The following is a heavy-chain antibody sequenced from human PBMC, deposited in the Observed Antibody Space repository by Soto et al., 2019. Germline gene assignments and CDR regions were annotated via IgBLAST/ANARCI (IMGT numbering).Heavy chain of an antibody. D-gene: IGHD6-13*01. CDR3: AKERNSSSWYFDY. V-gene: IGHV3-30*18. J-gene: IGHJ4*02. CDR1: GFTFSSYG. CDR2: ISYDGSNK. Sequence: GGSLRLSCAASGFTFSSYGMHWVRQAPGKGLEWVAVISYDGSNKYYADSVKGRFTISRDNSKNTLYLQMNSLRAEDTAVYYCAKERNSSSWYFDYWGQGTLVTVSS.